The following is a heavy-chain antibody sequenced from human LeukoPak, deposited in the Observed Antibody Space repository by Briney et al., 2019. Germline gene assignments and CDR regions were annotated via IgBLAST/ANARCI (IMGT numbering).Heavy chain of an antibody. CDR1: GGSFSGYY. CDR2: INHSGST. CDR3: ARHPSY. J-gene: IGHJ4*02. V-gene: IGHV4-34*01. Sequence: SGTLSLTCAVYGGSFSGYYWSWIRQPPGKGLEWIGEINHSGSTNYNPSLKSRVTISVDTSKNQFSLKLSSVTAADTAVYYCARHPSYWGQGTLVTVSS.